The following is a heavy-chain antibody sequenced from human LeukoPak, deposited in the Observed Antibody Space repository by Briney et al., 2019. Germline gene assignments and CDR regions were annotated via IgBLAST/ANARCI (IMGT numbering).Heavy chain of an antibody. CDR3: ARGWGFYYFDS. Sequence: PGGSLRLSCAASGFTFSAYTMCWGRQAPGEGLGGGSYFTSSSRSIYYADSLKGRFTTSRDTDKNSLCLQLNSLRAEDTAVYYCARGWGFYYFDSWGQGTLVTVSS. CDR1: GFTFSAYT. J-gene: IGHJ4*02. V-gene: IGHV3-21*01. D-gene: IGHD2/OR15-2a*01. CDR2: FTSSSRSI.